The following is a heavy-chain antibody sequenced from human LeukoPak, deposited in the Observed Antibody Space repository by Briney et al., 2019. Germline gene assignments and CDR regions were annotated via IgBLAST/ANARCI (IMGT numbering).Heavy chain of an antibody. Sequence: GGSLRLSCAASGFTLSSYAIHWVRPAPGKGLEWVAVISFDGTDAFYPDSVKGRFTISRDNYKNKLYLQMNSLRADDTAVYFCARARAPVTRISSFDIWGEGTMVTVSS. CDR2: ISFDGTDA. CDR3: ARARAPVTRISSFDI. J-gene: IGHJ3*02. D-gene: IGHD4-17*01. V-gene: IGHV3-30*04. CDR1: GFTLSSYA.